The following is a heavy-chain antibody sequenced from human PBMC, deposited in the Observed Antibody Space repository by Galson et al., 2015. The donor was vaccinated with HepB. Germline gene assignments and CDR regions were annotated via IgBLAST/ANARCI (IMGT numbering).Heavy chain of an antibody. V-gene: IGHV3-48*02. J-gene: IGHJ3*02. Sequence: TLRLSCAASGFTFSSYSMNWVRQAPGKGLEWVSYISSSSSTIYYADSVKGRFTISRDNAKNSLYLQMNSLRDEDTAVYYCARATKITSGSYQNDAFDIWGQGTMVTVSS. CDR2: ISSSSSTI. D-gene: IGHD1-26*01. CDR1: GFTFSSYS. CDR3: ARATKITSGSYQNDAFDI.